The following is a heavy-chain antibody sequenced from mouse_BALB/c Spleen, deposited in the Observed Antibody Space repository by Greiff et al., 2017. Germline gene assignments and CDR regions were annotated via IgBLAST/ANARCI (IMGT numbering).Heavy chain of an antibody. Sequence: VQLQQSGPGLVAPSQSLSITCTVSGFSLTSYGVHWVRQPPGKGLEWLGVIWAGGSTNYNSALMSRLSISKDNSKSQVFLKMNSLQTDDTAMYYCARGQRGWFAYWGQGTLVTVSA. D-gene: IGHD6-1*01. V-gene: IGHV2-9*02. CDR2: IWAGGST. J-gene: IGHJ3*01. CDR1: GFSLTSYG. CDR3: ARGQRGWFAY.